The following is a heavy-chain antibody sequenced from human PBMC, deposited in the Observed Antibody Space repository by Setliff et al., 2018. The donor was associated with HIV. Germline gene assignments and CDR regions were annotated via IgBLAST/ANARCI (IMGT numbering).Heavy chain of an antibody. CDR2: INAGYGNT. CDR3: ARSPGDYLFDY. D-gene: IGHD4-17*01. CDR1: GFTFTSYA. J-gene: IGHJ4*02. Sequence: WASVKVSCKASGFTFTSYAIHWVRQAPGQSLEWMGWINAGYGNTKYSQKFQDRVTITRDASASTAYMELSSLRSEDTAVYYCARSPGDYLFDYWGQGTLVTVSS. V-gene: IGHV1-3*01.